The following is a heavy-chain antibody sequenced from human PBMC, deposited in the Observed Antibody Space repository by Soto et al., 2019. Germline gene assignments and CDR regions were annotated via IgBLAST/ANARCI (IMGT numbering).Heavy chain of an antibody. Sequence: GGSLRLSCAASGFTFSSYAMSWVRQAPGKGLEWVSAISGSGGSTYYADSVKGRFTISRDNSKNTLYLQMNSLRAEDTAVYYCAKDQGHVCSGGSCEYWGQGTLVTVSS. J-gene: IGHJ4*02. V-gene: IGHV3-23*01. D-gene: IGHD2-15*01. CDR2: ISGSGGST. CDR3: AKDQGHVCSGGSCEY. CDR1: GFTFSSYA.